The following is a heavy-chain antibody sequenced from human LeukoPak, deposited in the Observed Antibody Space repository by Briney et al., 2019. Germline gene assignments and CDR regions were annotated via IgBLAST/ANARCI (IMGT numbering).Heavy chain of an antibody. CDR2: ISYDGSNK. V-gene: IGHV3-30*03. Sequence: GGSLRLSCAASGFTFSSYGMHWVRQAPGKGLEWVAVISYDGSNKYYADSVKGRFTISRDNSKNTLYLQMNSLRAEDTAVYYCARVYGSSGPVYWGQGTLVTVSS. D-gene: IGHD6-6*01. J-gene: IGHJ4*02. CDR1: GFTFSSYG. CDR3: ARVYGSSGPVY.